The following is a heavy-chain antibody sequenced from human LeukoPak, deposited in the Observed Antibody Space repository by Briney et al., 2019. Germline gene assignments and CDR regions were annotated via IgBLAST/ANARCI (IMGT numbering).Heavy chain of an antibody. CDR1: GFTFDDYA. CDR2: ISWNSGSI. D-gene: IGHD3-22*01. J-gene: IGHJ6*02. CDR3: ARGVRGGGYSSTNYYYYGMDV. Sequence: PGGSLRLSCAASGFTFDDYAMHWVRQAPGKGLEWVSGISWNSGSIGYADSVKGRFTISRDNAKNSLYLQMNSLRAEDTAVYYCARGVRGGGYSSTNYYYYGMDVWGQGTTVTVSS. V-gene: IGHV3-9*01.